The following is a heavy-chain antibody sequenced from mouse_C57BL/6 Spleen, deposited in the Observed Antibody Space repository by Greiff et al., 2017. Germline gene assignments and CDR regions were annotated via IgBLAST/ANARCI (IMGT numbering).Heavy chain of an antibody. J-gene: IGHJ4*01. CDR2: IDPSGSYT. CDR3: ARPAQARGYAMDY. V-gene: IGHV1-69*01. D-gene: IGHD3-2*02. Sequence: QVQLQQPGAELVMPGASVKLSCKASGYTFTSYWMHWVKQRPGQGLEWIGQIDPSGSYTNYNQKFKGKSTLTVDKSSSTAYMQLSSLTSEDSAVEYGARPAQARGYAMDYWGQGTSVTVSS. CDR1: GYTFTSYW.